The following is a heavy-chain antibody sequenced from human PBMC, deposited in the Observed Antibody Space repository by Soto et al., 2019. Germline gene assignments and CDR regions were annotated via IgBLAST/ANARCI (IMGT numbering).Heavy chain of an antibody. J-gene: IGHJ4*02. CDR2: INHSGST. Sequence: PSATLSLTCAVYGGSFSGYYWSWIRQPPGKGLEWIGEINHSGSTNYNPSLKSRVTISVDTSKNQFSLKLSSVTAADTAVYYCAHGEYYFDYWGQGTLVTVSS. CDR3: AHGEYYFDY. D-gene: IGHD3-10*01. CDR1: GGSFSGYY. V-gene: IGHV4-34*01.